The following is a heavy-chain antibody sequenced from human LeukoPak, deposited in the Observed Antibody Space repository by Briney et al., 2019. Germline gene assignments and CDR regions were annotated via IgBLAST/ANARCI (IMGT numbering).Heavy chain of an antibody. CDR3: ARGYYYDSSGGNTLDY. CDR2: IDWDDDK. CDR1: GFSLSTSGMC. J-gene: IGHJ4*02. Sequence: ESGPALVKPTQTLTLTCTFSGFSLSTSGMCVSWIRQPPRKALEWLARIDWDDDKYYSTSLKTRLTISKDTSKNQVVLTMTNMDPVDTATYYCARGYYYDSSGGNTLDYWGQGTLVTVSS. V-gene: IGHV2-70*11. D-gene: IGHD3-22*01.